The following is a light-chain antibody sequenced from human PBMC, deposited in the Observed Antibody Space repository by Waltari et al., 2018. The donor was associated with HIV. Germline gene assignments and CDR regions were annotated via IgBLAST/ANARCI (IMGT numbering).Light chain of an antibody. CDR1: SSNIGSNI. CDR3: AAWDDSLNGM. V-gene: IGLV1-44*01. Sequence: QSVLTQPPSVSGTPGQNVTISCSGSSSNIGSNIVNWYKQLPGAAPKLLIYTNDQRPSGVPDRFSGSKSGTSASLAISGLQSADEADYYCAAWDDSLNGMFGGGTKLTVL. J-gene: IGLJ3*02. CDR2: TND.